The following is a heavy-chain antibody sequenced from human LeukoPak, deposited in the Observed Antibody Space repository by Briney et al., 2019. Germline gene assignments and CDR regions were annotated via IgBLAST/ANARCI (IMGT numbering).Heavy chain of an antibody. Sequence: TPETLSLTCTVSGDSISKDYYCWAWIRQPPGKGLEWIGTIYNNANTYYNPPLESRVTMSVDTSKNQISLTLTSVTAADTAVYYCARDHIDGFNPNNWFDPWGQGTLVTVSS. CDR1: GDSISKDYYC. D-gene: IGHD5-24*01. CDR3: ARDHIDGFNPNNWFDP. CDR2: IYNNANT. J-gene: IGHJ5*02. V-gene: IGHV4-39*07.